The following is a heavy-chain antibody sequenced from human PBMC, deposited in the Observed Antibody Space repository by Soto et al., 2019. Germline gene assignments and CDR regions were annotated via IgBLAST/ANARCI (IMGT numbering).Heavy chain of an antibody. Sequence: GGSLRLSCAASGFTFSSYAMSWVRQAPGKGLEWVSAISGSGGSTYYADSVKGRFTISRDNSKNTLYLQMNSLRAEDTAVYYCAKDLKAYCSGGRCYYFDSWGQGTLVTVSS. CDR3: AKDLKAYCSGGRCYYFDS. D-gene: IGHD2-15*01. CDR1: GFTFSSYA. V-gene: IGHV3-23*01. CDR2: ISGSGGST. J-gene: IGHJ4*02.